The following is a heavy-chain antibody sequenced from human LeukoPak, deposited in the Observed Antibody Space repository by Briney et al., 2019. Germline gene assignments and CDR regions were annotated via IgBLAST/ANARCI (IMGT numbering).Heavy chain of an antibody. CDR3: AKMVGTTFY. CDR1: GFTFNSQG. V-gene: IGHV3-23*01. Sequence: GGSLRLSCAASGFTFNSQGMSWVRQAPGKGLEWVSTISGSGTSTYYADSVKGRFSISRDKSKNTLYLQMNSLRAEDTAVYYCAKMVGTTFYWGQGALVTVSS. J-gene: IGHJ4*02. D-gene: IGHD4/OR15-4a*01. CDR2: ISGSGTST.